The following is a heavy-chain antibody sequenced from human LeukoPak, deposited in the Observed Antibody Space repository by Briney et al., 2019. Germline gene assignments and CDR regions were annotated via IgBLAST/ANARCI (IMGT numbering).Heavy chain of an antibody. J-gene: IGHJ4*02. Sequence: ASVKVSCKASGYTFASYDINWVRQATGQGLEWMGWMNPNSGNTGYAQKFQGRVTMTRDTSISTAYGELSRLRSDDTAVYYCAVIPRGIVVVTAIHFDYWGQGTLVTVSS. CDR1: GYTFASYD. V-gene: IGHV1-8*01. CDR3: AVIPRGIVVVTAIHFDY. D-gene: IGHD2-21*02. CDR2: MNPNSGNT.